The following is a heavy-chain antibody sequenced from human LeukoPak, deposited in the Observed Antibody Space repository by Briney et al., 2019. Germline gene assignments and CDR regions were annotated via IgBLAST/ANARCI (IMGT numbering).Heavy chain of an antibody. CDR2: MNTNSGNT. CDR3: ARGGAAAGSKYYYYYYYMDV. Sequence: RASVKVSCKASGYTFTSYDINWVRQATGQGLEWMGWMNTNSGNTGYAQKFQGRVTMTRNTSISTAYMELSSLRSEDTAVYYCARGGAAAGSKYYYYYYYMDVWGKGTTVTVSS. D-gene: IGHD6-13*01. J-gene: IGHJ6*03. V-gene: IGHV1-8*01. CDR1: GYTFTSYD.